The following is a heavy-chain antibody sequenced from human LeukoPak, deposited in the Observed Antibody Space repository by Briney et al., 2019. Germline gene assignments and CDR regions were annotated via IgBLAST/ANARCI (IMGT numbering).Heavy chain of an antibody. D-gene: IGHD1-26*01. Sequence: GGSLRPSCAASGFTFSSYSMNWVRQAPGKGLEWVSSISSSSSYIYYADSVKGRFTISRDNAKNSLYLQMNSLRAEDTAVYYCARVNARGALYYYYYYMDVWGKGTTVTISS. V-gene: IGHV3-21*04. CDR3: ARVNARGALYYYYYYMDV. CDR2: ISSSSSYI. CDR1: GFTFSSYS. J-gene: IGHJ6*03.